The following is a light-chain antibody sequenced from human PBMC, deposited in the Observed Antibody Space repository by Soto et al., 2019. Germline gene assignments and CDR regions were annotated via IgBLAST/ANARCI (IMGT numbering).Light chain of an antibody. J-gene: IGKJ1*01. CDR3: QQYGSSPRT. CDR1: QSVSSSY. V-gene: IGKV3-20*01. CDR2: GAS. Sequence: EIVLTQSPGTLSLSPGERATLSCRASQSVSSSYLAWYQQKPGQAPRLLIHGASSRATGIPDRFSGSGSRTDFTLTISRLEPEDFAVYYCQQYGSSPRTFGQGTKVEIK.